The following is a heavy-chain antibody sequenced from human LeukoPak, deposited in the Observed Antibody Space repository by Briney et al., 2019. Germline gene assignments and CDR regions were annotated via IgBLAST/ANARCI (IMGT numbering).Heavy chain of an antibody. D-gene: IGHD2-15*01. J-gene: IGHJ4*02. CDR2: IKQDGSEK. CDR1: GFTFSSYW. V-gene: IGHV3-7*01. Sequence: GGSLRLSCAAPGFTFSSYWMSWVRQAPGKGLEWVANIKQDGSEKYYVDSVKGRFTISRDNAKNSLYLQMNSLRAEDTAVYYCARDYCSGGSCYDYWGQGTLVTVSS. CDR3: ARDYCSGGSCYDY.